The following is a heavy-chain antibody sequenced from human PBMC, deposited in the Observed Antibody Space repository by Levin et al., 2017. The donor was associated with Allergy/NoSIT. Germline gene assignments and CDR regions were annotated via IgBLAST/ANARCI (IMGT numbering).Heavy chain of an antibody. Sequence: GGSLRLSCAASGFTVSDYYMSWVRQAPGKGLEWVSYITPSGSSIHYADSVKGRFTISRDNAKNSLYVQMNSLRDEDTAVYYCARGPITVGQYYGMDVWGQGTTVTVSS. CDR1: GFTVSDYY. CDR2: ITPSGSSI. V-gene: IGHV3-11*01. D-gene: IGHD2-15*01. J-gene: IGHJ6*02. CDR3: ARGPITVGQYYGMDV.